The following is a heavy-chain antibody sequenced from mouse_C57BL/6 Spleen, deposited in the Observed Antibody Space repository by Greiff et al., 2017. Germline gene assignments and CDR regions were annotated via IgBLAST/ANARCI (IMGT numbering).Heavy chain of an antibody. Sequence: VKLVESGPGLVAPSQSLSITCTVSGFSLTSYAISWVRQPPGKGLEWLGVIWTGVGTNYNSALKSRLSISKDNSKSQVFLKMNSLQTDDTARYYCARTITTVDWYFDVWGTGTTVTVSS. D-gene: IGHD1-1*01. J-gene: IGHJ1*03. CDR2: IWTGVGT. CDR1: GFSLTSYA. CDR3: ARTITTVDWYFDV. V-gene: IGHV2-9-1*01.